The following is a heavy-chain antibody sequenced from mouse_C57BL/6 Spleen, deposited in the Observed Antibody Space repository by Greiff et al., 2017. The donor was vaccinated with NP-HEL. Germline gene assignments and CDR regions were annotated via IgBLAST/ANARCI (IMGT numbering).Heavy chain of an antibody. CDR3: ARKDYYGPYFDY. CDR2: IYPGSGST. CDR1: GYTFTSYW. J-gene: IGHJ2*01. V-gene: IGHV1-55*01. D-gene: IGHD1-1*01. Sequence: QVHVKQPGAELVKPGASVKMSCKASGYTFTSYWITWVKQRPGQGLEWIGDIYPGSGSTNYNEKFKSKATLTVDTASSTAYMQLSSLTSEDAAVYYWARKDYYGPYFDYWGQGTTRTVSS.